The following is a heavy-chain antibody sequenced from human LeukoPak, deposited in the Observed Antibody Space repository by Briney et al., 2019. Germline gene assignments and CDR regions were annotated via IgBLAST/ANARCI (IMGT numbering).Heavy chain of an antibody. CDR1: GGTFSSYA. CDR3: ARSPPGEYHDY. V-gene: IGHV1-69*04. J-gene: IGHJ4*02. Sequence: SVKVSCKASGGTFSSYAISWERQAPGQGLEWMGRIIPILGIANYAQKFQGRVTITADKSTSTAYMELSSLRSEDTAVYYCARSPPGEYHDYWGQGTLVTVSS. CDR2: IIPILGIA. D-gene: IGHD2-2*01.